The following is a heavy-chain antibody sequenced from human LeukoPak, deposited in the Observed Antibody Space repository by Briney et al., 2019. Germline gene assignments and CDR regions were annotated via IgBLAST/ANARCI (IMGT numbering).Heavy chain of an antibody. J-gene: IGHJ3*02. CDR2: INHSGST. Sequence: SETMSLTRAVYGGSFSGYYWSWIRQPPGKGLEWIGEINHSGSTNYNPSLKSRVTISVDTSKNQFSLKLSSVTAADTAVYYCARGSYGSGRLDAFDIWGQGTMVTVSS. V-gene: IGHV4-34*01. D-gene: IGHD3-10*01. CDR1: GGSFSGYY. CDR3: ARGSYGSGRLDAFDI.